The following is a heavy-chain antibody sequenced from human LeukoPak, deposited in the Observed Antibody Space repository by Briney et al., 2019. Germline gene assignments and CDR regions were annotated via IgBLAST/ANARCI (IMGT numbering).Heavy chain of an antibody. CDR1: GGSITTRNF. CDR3: AREGAQGIFDY. D-gene: IGHD4/OR15-4a*01. CDR2: MHHDGSA. J-gene: IGHJ4*02. Sequence: SETLSLTCAVSGGSITTRNFWSWVRQPPGKGLEWIAEMHHDGSANYNPSLKSRVTISVDKSKNQFSLKLSSVTAADTAVYYCAREGAQGIFDYWGQGTLVTVSS. V-gene: IGHV4-4*02.